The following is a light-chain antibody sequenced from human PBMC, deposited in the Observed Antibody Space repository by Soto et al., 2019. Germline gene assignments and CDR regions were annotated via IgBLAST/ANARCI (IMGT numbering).Light chain of an antibody. J-gene: IGLJ1*01. V-gene: IGLV2-14*03. CDR3: VSYTSSTTYV. CDR2: DVA. CDR1: SSDVGGSNF. Sequence: QSALTQPASVSDSPGQSITISCTGTSSDVGGSNFVSWYQQHPGKPPKLIIYDVANRPSGVSNRFSGSKSGSTASLIISRLQTEDEADYYWVSYTSSTTYVFGTGTKVTVL.